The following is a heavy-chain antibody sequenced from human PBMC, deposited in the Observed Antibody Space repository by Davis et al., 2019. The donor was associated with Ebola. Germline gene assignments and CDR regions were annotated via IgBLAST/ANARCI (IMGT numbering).Heavy chain of an antibody. D-gene: IGHD1-26*01. CDR3: ARARGGSYYPSFDF. CDR2: IYYSGGT. J-gene: IGHJ4*02. V-gene: IGHV4-30-4*08. CDR1: GGSISDYY. Sequence: PSETLSLTCSVSGGSISDYYWSWVRQPPGKGLEWIGHIYYSGGTFYSPSLKSRVTMSVDTSKNRFSLKLSSVTAADTAVYYCARARGGSYYPSFDFWGQGTLVTVSS.